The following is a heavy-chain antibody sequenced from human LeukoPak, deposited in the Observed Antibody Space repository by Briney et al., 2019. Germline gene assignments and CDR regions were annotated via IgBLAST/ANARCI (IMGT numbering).Heavy chain of an antibody. CDR2: IYYSGST. V-gene: IGHV4-59*01. J-gene: IGHJ4*02. CDR1: GGSISSYY. D-gene: IGHD5-24*01. CDR3: ARGLRWMATIAHFDY. Sequence: SETLSXTCTVSGGSISSYYWSWVGQPPGKGLEGIGYIYYSGSTNYNPSLTSGGTISVDTTKKQLSLTRMSVTAADTAVYYCARGLRWMATIAHFDYWGQGTLVTVSS.